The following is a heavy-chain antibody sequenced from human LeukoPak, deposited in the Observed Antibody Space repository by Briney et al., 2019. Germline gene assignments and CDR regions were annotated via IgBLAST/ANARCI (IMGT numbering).Heavy chain of an antibody. CDR3: ATYYGYSYGSNYFDY. D-gene: IGHD5-18*01. CDR2: IYYTGDT. Sequence: SETLSLTCTVSGDSISPYYWTWIRQSPGKGLEWIGNIYYTGDTKYNPSVKSRVTMSADTSKSHFSLNLNSVTAADTAVYYCATYYGYSYGSNYFDYWGQGTLVTVSS. CDR1: GDSISPYY. J-gene: IGHJ4*02. V-gene: IGHV4-59*01.